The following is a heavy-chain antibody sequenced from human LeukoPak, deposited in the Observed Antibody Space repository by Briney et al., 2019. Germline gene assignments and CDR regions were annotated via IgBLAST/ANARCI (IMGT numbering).Heavy chain of an antibody. CDR1: GYTYTSYY. CDR3: ARERGRITIFGVPSSDY. V-gene: IGHV1-46*01. CDR2: INPSGGST. D-gene: IGHD3-3*01. J-gene: IGHJ4*02. Sequence: ASVKVSCKASGYTYTSYYMHWVRQAPGQGLEWMGIINPSGGSTSYAQKFQGRVTMTRDTSTSTVYMELSSLRSEDTAVYYCARERGRITIFGVPSSDYWGQGTLVTVSS.